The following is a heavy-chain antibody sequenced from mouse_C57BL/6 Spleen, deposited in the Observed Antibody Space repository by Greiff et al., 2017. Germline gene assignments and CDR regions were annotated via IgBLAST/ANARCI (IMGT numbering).Heavy chain of an antibody. V-gene: IGHV2-6-1*01. J-gene: IGHJ4*01. CDR2: IWSDGST. D-gene: IGHD2-2*01. CDR1: GFSLTSYG. CDR3: ARQRATMVTTRGDAMDY. Sequence: VNLVESGPGLVAPSQSLSITCTVSGFSLTSYGVHWVRQPPGKGLEWLVVIWSDGSTTYNSALKSRLSISKDNSKSQVFLKMNSLQTDDTAMYYCARQRATMVTTRGDAMDYWGQGTSVTVSS.